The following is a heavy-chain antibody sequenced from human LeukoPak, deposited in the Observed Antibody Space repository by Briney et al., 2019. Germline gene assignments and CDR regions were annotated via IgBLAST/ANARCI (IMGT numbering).Heavy chain of an antibody. CDR1: GFTFSSYG. V-gene: IGHV3-23*01. CDR2: ISGGGGST. Sequence: GGSLRLSCAPSGFTFSSYGMAWVRQGPGKGLEWVSSISGGGGSTYYADSVKGRLTISRDNSKNTLYLQMNSLRAEDTALYYCAKYGPTVTSRYFDYWRQGPLPTVS. D-gene: IGHD4-17*01. J-gene: IGHJ4*02. CDR3: AKYGPTVTSRYFDY.